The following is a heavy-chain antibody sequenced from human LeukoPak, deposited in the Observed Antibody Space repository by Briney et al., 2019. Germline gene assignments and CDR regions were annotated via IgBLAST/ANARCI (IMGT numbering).Heavy chain of an antibody. CDR1: GYSFTSYW. V-gene: IGHV5-51*01. Sequence: GESLKISCKGSGYSFTSYWIGWVRQMPGKGLEWMGIIYPGDSDTRYSPSFQGQVTISADKSISTAYLQWSSLKASDTAMYYCARQGGHYDILTGYYKGNWFDPWGQGTLVTVSS. J-gene: IGHJ5*02. CDR3: ARQGGHYDILTGYYKGNWFDP. CDR2: IYPGDSDT. D-gene: IGHD3-9*01.